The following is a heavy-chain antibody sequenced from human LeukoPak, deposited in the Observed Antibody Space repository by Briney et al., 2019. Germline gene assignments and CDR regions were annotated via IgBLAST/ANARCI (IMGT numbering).Heavy chain of an antibody. D-gene: IGHD3-22*01. J-gene: IGHJ3*01. CDR3: TRDSALIGVAFDL. V-gene: IGHV3-64D*06. CDR1: GFPFNTYA. Sequence: GGSLRLSCSASGFPFNTYAIHWVRQAPGKGLEYVAGISSNGDNTDFADSAKGRFTISRDNSKSTLFLQMNSLRAEYTAIYFCTRDSALIGVAFDLWGQGTVVTVSS. CDR2: ISSNGDNT.